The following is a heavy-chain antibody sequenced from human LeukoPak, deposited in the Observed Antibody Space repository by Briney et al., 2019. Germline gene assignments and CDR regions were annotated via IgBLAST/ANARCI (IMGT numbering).Heavy chain of an antibody. V-gene: IGHV4-34*01. CDR1: GVSFSDSY. CDR2: ITHSGSS. D-gene: IGHD3-16*01. J-gene: IGHJ4*02. Sequence: LGTLSLTCAVTGVSFSDSYWSWIRQPPGKGLEWIGEITHSGSSKYNASLKTRVTISVDTSTNQFSLRMNSVTAADTAVYYCVRGIRSWGRKVLDHWGLGTLVTVSS. CDR3: VRGIRSWGRKVLDH.